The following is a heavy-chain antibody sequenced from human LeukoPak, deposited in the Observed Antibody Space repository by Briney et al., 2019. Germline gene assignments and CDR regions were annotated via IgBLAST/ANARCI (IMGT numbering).Heavy chain of an antibody. D-gene: IGHD6-13*01. J-gene: IGHJ4*02. CDR1: GFTFSSYW. V-gene: IGHV3-74*01. CDR3: GSSYTSSWPEIDY. CDR2: INSDGSST. Sequence: GGSLRLSCAASGFTFSSYWMHWVRQAPGKGLVWVSRINSDGSSTSYADSVKGRFTISRDNSKNTLYLQMNSLRAEDTAVYYCGSSYTSSWPEIDYWGQGTLVTVSS.